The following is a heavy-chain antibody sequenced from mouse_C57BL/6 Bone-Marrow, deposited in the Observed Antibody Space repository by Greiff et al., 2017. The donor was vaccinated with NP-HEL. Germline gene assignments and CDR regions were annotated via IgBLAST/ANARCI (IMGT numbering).Heavy chain of an antibody. CDR2: IHPTSGST. Sequence: QVQLQQPGAELVKPGASVKLSCKASGYTFTSYWMHWVKQRPGQGLEWIGMIHPTSGSTNYNEKFKSKATLTVDKSSSTAYMQHSSLTSEDSAVYYCARGEDYDYSWFAYWGQGTLVTVSA. D-gene: IGHD2-4*01. V-gene: IGHV1-64*01. J-gene: IGHJ3*01. CDR3: ARGEDYDYSWFAY. CDR1: GYTFTSYW.